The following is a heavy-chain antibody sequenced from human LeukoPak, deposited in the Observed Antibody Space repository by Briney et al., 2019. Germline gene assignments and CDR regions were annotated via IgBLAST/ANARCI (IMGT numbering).Heavy chain of an antibody. J-gene: IGHJ4*02. V-gene: IGHV4-39*01. D-gene: IGHD5-24*01. CDR3: ARGEMALDY. Sequence: SETLSLTCTVSGGSISSSSYYWGWLRQPPGKGLEWIGSIYYSGSTYYNPSLTSRVTISVDTSKNQFSLKLSSVTAADTAVYYCARGEMALDYWGQGTLVTVSS. CDR1: GGSISSSSYY. CDR2: IYYSGST.